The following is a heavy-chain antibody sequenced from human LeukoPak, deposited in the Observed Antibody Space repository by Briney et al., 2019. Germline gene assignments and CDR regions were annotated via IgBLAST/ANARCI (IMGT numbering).Heavy chain of an antibody. CDR1: GFTFGSYS. CDR3: AKYNWNDVNDAFDI. J-gene: IGHJ3*02. CDR2: ISGSGGST. Sequence: PGKSLRLSCVASGFTFGSYSMHWVRQAPGKGLEWVSAISGSGGSTYYADSVKGRFTISRDNSKNTLYLQMNSLRAEDTAVYYCAKYNWNDVNDAFDIWGQGTMVTVSS. V-gene: IGHV3-23*01. D-gene: IGHD1-1*01.